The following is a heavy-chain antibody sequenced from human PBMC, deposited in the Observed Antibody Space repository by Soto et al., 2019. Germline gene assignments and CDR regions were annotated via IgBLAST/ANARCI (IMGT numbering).Heavy chain of an antibody. CDR2: ISYDGSNK. V-gene: IGHV3-30*03. D-gene: IGHD6-13*01. J-gene: IGHJ4*02. CDR3: ASSSWYDYYFDY. CDR1: GFTFSSYG. Sequence: ESGGGVVQPGRSLRLSCAASGFTFSSYGMHWVRQAPGKGLEWVAVISYDGSNKYYADSVKGRFTISRDNSKNTLYLQMNSLRAEDTAVYYCASSSWYDYYFDYWGQGTLVTVSS.